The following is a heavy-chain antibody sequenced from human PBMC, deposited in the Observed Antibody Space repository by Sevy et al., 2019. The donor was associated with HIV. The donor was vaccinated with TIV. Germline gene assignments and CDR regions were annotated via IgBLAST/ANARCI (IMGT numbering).Heavy chain of an antibody. V-gene: IGHV3-43*01. CDR1: GFTFDDYT. CDR2: MSWDGDST. D-gene: IGHD3-3*01. CDR3: AKDRGFDYGMDV. J-gene: IGHJ6*02. Sequence: GGSLRRSCAASGFTFDDYTMHWVRQAPGKGLEWVSLMSWDGDSTNYADSVKGRFTISRDNSKNSLYLQMNSLRTEDTALYYCAKDRGFDYGMDVWGQGTTVTVSS.